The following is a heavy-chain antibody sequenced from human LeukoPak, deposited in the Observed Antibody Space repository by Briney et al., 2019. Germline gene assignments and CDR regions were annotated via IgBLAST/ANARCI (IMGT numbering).Heavy chain of an antibody. J-gene: IGHJ4*02. CDR2: IYYSGST. CDR1: GGSISSSSYY. V-gene: IGHV4-39*01. CDR3: ATHTYDSSGYYFVY. Sequence: SETLSLTCTVSGGSISSSSYYWGWIRQPPGKGLEWIGSIYYSGSTYYNPSLKSRVTISVDTSKNQFSLKLSSVTAADTAVYYCATHTYDSSGYYFVYWGQGTLVTVSS. D-gene: IGHD3-22*01.